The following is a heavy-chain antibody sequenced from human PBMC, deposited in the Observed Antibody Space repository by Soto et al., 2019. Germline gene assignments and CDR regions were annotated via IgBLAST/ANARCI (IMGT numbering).Heavy chain of an antibody. CDR3: ARDPDFWSGFPWSYSYGMDV. CDR1: GYTFTSYG. Sequence: QVQLVQSGAEVKKPGASVKVSCKASGYTFTSYGISWVRQAPGQGLEWMGWISAYNGNTNYAQKLQGRDTMTTDTSTSTAYRELRSLRSDDTAVYYCARDPDFWSGFPWSYSYGMDVWGQGTTVTVSS. J-gene: IGHJ6*02. D-gene: IGHD3-3*01. V-gene: IGHV1-18*01. CDR2: ISAYNGNT.